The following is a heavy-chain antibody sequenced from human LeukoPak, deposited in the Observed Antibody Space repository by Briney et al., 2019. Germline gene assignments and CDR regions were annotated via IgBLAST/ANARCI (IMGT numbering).Heavy chain of an antibody. D-gene: IGHD3-22*01. CDR2: IFYSGST. J-gene: IGHJ4*02. CDR1: GGSISSSSYY. Sequence: SETLSLTCTVSGGSISSSSYYWGWIGQPPGKGLEWIGSIFYSGSTHYNPSLKTRDTISVDTSKTLFSLTLSSVTAADTAVYHCARLYYDSSGYYQICYFDYWGQGTLVTVSS. V-gene: IGHV4-39*01. CDR3: ARLYYDSSGYYQICYFDY.